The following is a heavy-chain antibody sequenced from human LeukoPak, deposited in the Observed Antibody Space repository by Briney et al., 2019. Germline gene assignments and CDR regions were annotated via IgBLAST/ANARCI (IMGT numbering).Heavy chain of an antibody. D-gene: IGHD3-10*01. CDR2: IIPIFGTA. J-gene: IGHJ6*02. CDR1: GYTFTGYY. CDR3: ARVAEVVRGAERDYYGMDV. V-gene: IGHV1-69*13. Sequence: RASVKVSCKASGYTFTGYYTHWVRQAPGQGLEWMGGIIPIFGTANYAQKFQGRVTITADESTSTAYMELSSLRSEDTAVYYCARVAEVVRGAERDYYGMDVWGQGTTVTVSS.